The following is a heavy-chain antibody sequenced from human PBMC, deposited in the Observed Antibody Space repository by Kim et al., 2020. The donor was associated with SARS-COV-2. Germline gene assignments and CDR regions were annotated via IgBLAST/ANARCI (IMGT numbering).Heavy chain of an antibody. Sequence: GGSLRLSCAASGFTFSSYGMHWVRQAPGKGLEWVAVISYDGSNKYYADSVKGRFTISRDNSKNTLYLQMNSLRAEDTAVYYCAKDPGGYGNYGMDVWGQGTTVTVSS. V-gene: IGHV3-30*18. J-gene: IGHJ6*02. CDR1: GFTFSSYG. CDR2: ISYDGSNK. CDR3: AKDPGGYGNYGMDV. D-gene: IGHD5-12*01.